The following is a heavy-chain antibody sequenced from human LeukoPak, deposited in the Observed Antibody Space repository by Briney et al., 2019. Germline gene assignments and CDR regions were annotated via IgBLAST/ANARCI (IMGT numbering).Heavy chain of an antibody. CDR2: INPNSGGT. CDR3: AVAWFGANNWFDP. CDR1: GYTFTGYY. D-gene: IGHD3-10*01. V-gene: IGHV1-2*02. J-gene: IGHJ5*02. Sequence: GASVKVSCKASGYTFTGYYMHWVRQAPGQGLEWMGWINPNSGGTNYAQKFQGRVTMTRDTSISTAYMELSRLRSDDTAVYYCAVAWFGANNWFDPWGQGTLVTVSS.